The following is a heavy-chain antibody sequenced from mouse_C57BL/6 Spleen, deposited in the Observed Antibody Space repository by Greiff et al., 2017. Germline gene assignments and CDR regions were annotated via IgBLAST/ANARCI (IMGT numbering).Heavy chain of an antibody. J-gene: IGHJ4*01. CDR1: GFTFSDYG. Sequence: EVHLVESGGGLVKPGGSLKLSCAASGFTFSDYGMHWVRQAPEKGLEWVAYISSGSSTIYYADTVKGRFTMSRDNAKNTLFLQMTSLRSEDTAMYYCARLAPRAMDYWGQGTSVTVSS. V-gene: IGHV5-17*01. CDR2: ISSGSSTI. CDR3: ARLAPRAMDY.